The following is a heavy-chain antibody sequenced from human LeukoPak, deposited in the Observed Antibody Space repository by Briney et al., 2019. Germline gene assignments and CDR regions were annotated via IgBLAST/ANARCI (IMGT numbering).Heavy chain of an antibody. CDR1: GFTFSNAW. V-gene: IGHV4-4*07. CDR2: IYTSGST. Sequence: GSLRLSCAASGFTFSNAWMSWIRQPAGKGLEWIGRIYTSGSTNYNPSLKSRVTISVDTSKNQFSLKLSSVTAADTAVYYCARETGYYDSSGYFYNWFDPWGQGTLVTVSS. D-gene: IGHD3-22*01. CDR3: ARETGYYDSSGYFYNWFDP. J-gene: IGHJ5*02.